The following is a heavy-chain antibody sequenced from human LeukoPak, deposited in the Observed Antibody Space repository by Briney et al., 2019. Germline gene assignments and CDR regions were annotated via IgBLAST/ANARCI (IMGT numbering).Heavy chain of an antibody. CDR3: ARSAPYRTSWHFDY. Sequence: ASVKVSCKASGYTFTGYYMHWVRQAPGQGLEWMGWINPNSGGTNYARKFQGRVTMTRDTSISTAYMELSRLRSDDTAVYYCARSAPYRTSWHFDYWGQGTLVTVSS. V-gene: IGHV1-2*02. CDR1: GYTFTGYY. CDR2: INPNSGGT. J-gene: IGHJ4*02. D-gene: IGHD2-2*01.